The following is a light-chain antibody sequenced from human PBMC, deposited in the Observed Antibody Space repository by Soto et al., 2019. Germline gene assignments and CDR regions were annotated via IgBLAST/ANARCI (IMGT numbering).Light chain of an antibody. CDR2: KAS. V-gene: IGKV1-5*03. CDR1: QSISSW. Sequence: DIQMTQSPSTLSASVGDRVTITCRASQSISSWLAWYQQKPGKAPKLLIYKASTLKSGVPSRFSGSRSGTEFTLTISSLQPDDFATYYCKHYNSYPEAFGQ. CDR3: KHYNSYPEA. J-gene: IGKJ1*01.